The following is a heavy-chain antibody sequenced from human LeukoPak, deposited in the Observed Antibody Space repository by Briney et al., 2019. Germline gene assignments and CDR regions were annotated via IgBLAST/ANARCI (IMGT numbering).Heavy chain of an antibody. Sequence: PSETLSLTCTVSGYSISSGYYWGWIRQPPGKGLEWIGSIYHSGSTYYNPSLKSRVTISVDTSKNQFSLKLSSVTAADTAVYYCARGRRDGYNSWYYYYYMDVWGKGTTVTVSS. J-gene: IGHJ6*03. CDR3: ARGRRDGYNSWYYYYYMDV. CDR1: GYSISSGYY. CDR2: IYHSGST. D-gene: IGHD5-24*01. V-gene: IGHV4-38-2*02.